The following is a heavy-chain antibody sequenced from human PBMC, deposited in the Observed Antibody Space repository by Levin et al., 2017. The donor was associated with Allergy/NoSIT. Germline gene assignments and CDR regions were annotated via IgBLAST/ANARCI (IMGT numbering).Heavy chain of an antibody. V-gene: IGHV1-69*13. CDR2: IIPIFGTA. CDR1: GGTFSSYA. J-gene: IGHJ6*02. D-gene: IGHD6-13*01. Sequence: PGASVKVSCKASGGTFSSYAISWVRQAPGQGLEWMGGIIPIFGTANYAQKFQGRVTITADESTSTAYMELSSLRSEDTAVYYCARDKAIAAAGTYYYYGMDVWGQGTTVTVSS. CDR3: ARDKAIAAAGTYYYYGMDV.